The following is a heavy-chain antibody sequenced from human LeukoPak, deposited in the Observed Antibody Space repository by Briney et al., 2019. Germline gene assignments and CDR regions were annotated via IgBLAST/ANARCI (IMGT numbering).Heavy chain of an antibody. CDR2: INPNSGGT. CDR1: GYTFTGYY. V-gene: IGHV1-2*02. D-gene: IGHD6-13*01. CDR3: ATGFSVQQLVLISSGGRFGAFDV. J-gene: IGHJ3*01. Sequence: ASVKVSCKASGYTFTGYYMHWVRQAPGQGLEWMGWINPNSGGTNYAQKFQGRVTMTRDTSISTAYMELSSLRSEDTAVYYCATGFSVQQLVLISSGGRFGAFDVWGQGTMVTVSS.